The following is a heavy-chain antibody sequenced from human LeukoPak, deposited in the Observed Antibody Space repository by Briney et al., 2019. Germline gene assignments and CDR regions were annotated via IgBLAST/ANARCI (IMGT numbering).Heavy chain of an antibody. D-gene: IGHD1-7*01. J-gene: IGHJ4*02. CDR1: GFTFGDYA. Sequence: GGSLRLSCTASGFTFGDYAMSWFRQAPGKGLEWVGFIRSEAYGGTTEYAASVKGRFTISRDDSKSIAYLQMNSLKTEDTAVYYCTRDLDWNYVFFDYWGQGTLVTVSS. CDR3: TRDLDWNYVFFDY. V-gene: IGHV3-49*03. CDR2: IRSEAYGGTT.